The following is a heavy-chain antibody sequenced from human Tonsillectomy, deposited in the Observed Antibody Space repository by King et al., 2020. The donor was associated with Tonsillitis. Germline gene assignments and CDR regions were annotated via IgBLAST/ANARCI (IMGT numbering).Heavy chain of an antibody. CDR1: GHSISSGGYY. CDR3: ARGGKYDWSYWWFDP. D-gene: IGHD1-7*01. CDR2: IHYSGST. J-gene: IGHJ5*02. V-gene: IGHV4-31*03. Sequence: QLQESGPGLEKPSQTLSLTCTVSGHSISSGGYYWNWIRQHPGKGLEWIWYIHYSGSTYYNPSLRSRVAMSVDTSKNQFSLQLSSVTAADTAVYYCARGGKYDWSYWWFDPWGQGTLVTVSS.